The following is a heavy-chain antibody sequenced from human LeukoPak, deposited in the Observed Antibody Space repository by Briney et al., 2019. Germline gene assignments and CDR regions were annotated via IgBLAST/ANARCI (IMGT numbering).Heavy chain of an antibody. CDR2: IYYSGST. D-gene: IGHD3-10*01. V-gene: IGHV4-31*03. Sequence: PSETLSLTCTVSGGSISSGGYYWSWIRQHPGKGLEWIGYIYYSGSTYYNPSLKSRVTISVDTSKNQFPLKLSSVTAADTAVYYCARGMVRGVFDYWGQGTLVTVSS. CDR1: GGSISSGGYY. CDR3: ARGMVRGVFDY. J-gene: IGHJ4*02.